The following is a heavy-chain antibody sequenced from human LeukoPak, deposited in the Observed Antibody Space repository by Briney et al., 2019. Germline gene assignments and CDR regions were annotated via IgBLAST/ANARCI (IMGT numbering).Heavy chain of an antibody. CDR3: ARGQGTVTTH. V-gene: IGHV4-34*01. CDR1: GGSFSGYY. J-gene: IGHJ4*02. CDR2: INHSGSA. Sequence: SETLSLTCAVSGGSFSGYYWTWIRQPPGKGLEWIGEINHSGSANYNPSLMSRVTISLDTSENHFSLNLSSVTAADTAVYYCARGQGTVTTHWGQGTLVTVSS. D-gene: IGHD4-11*01.